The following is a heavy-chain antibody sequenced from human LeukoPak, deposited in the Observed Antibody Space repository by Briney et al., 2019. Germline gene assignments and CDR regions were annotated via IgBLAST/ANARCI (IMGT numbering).Heavy chain of an antibody. D-gene: IGHD4-11*01. J-gene: IGHJ4*02. V-gene: IGHV3-23*01. CDR1: GFTFSSYG. Sequence: GGSLRLSCAVSGFTFSSYGMSWVRQAPGKGLEWVSAISGSGGSTYYADSVKGRFTISRDNSKNTLYLQMNSLRAEDTAVYYCAKGPTLTTLDYWGQGTLVTVSS. CDR3: AKGPTLTTLDY. CDR2: ISGSGGST.